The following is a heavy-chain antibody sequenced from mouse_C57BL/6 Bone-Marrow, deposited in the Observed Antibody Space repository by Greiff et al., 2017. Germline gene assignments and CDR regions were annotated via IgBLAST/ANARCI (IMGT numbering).Heavy chain of an antibody. CDR1: GFTFSSYG. CDR2: ISSGGSYT. CDR3: ARRGIYYGSSYRYFDY. J-gene: IGHJ2*01. V-gene: IGHV5-6*02. D-gene: IGHD1-1*01. Sequence: EVKLQESGGDLVKPGGSLKLSCAASGFTFSSYGMSWVRQTPDKRLEWVATISSGGSYTYYPDSVKGRFTISRDNAKNTLYLQMSSLKSEDTAMYYCARRGIYYGSSYRYFDYWGQGTTLTVSS.